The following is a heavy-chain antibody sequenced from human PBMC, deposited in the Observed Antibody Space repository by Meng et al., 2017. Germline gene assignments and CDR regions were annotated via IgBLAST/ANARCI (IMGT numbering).Heavy chain of an antibody. Sequence: VAWGVSGGGLVQPGGSLRLSCAASGFTISSYDMHWVRQATGKGLEWVSAIGTAGDTYYPGSVKGRFTISRENAKNSLYLQMNSLRAGDTAVYYCARVGGDYDWYFDLWGRGTLVTVSS. V-gene: IGHV3-13*01. D-gene: IGHD4-17*01. CDR2: IGTAGDT. CDR3: ARVGGDYDWYFDL. J-gene: IGHJ2*01. CDR1: GFTISSYD.